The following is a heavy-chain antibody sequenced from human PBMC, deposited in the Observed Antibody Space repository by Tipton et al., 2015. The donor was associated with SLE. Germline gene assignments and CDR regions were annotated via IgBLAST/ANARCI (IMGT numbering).Heavy chain of an antibody. CDR3: AKDGPGVSDGMDV. CDR1: GFTFSSYA. J-gene: IGHJ6*02. CDR2: ISYDGSNK. Sequence: SLRLSCAASGFTFSSYAMHWVRQAPGKGLEWVAFISYDGSNKYYADSVKGRFTISRDNSKNTLYLQMNSLRAEDTAVYYCAKDGPGVSDGMDVWGQGTTVTVSS. V-gene: IGHV3-30-3*01. D-gene: IGHD3-10*01.